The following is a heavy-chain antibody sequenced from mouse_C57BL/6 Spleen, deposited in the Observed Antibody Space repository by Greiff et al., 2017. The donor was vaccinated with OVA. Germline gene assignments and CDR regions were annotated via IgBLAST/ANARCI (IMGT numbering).Heavy chain of an antibody. CDR3: ARRNYSDFDY. J-gene: IGHJ2*01. V-gene: IGHV5-6*02. Sequence: EVKLMESGGDLVKPGGSLKLSCAASGFTFSSYGMSWVRQTPDKRLEWVATISSGGSYTYYPDSVKGRFTISRDNAKNTLYLQMSSLKSEDTAMYYCARRNYSDFDYWGQGTTLTVSS. CDR2: ISSGGSYT. D-gene: IGHD1-1*02. CDR1: GFTFSSYG.